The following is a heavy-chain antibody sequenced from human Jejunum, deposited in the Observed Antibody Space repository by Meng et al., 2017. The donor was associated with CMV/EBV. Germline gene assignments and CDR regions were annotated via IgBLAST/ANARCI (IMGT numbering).Heavy chain of an antibody. J-gene: IGHJ4*02. CDR3: ARRLEASEFFDF. CDR1: GYNVDTVW. D-gene: IGHD3-10*01. V-gene: IGHV5-51*01. Sequence: RVSGYNVDTVWIGWVRQAPGKGLEWMGVIYPGDSDTRYSPSFQGQVTISADKSISTAYLQWSSLKASDTAVYYCARRLEASEFFDFWGQGMLVTVSS. CDR2: IYPGDSDT.